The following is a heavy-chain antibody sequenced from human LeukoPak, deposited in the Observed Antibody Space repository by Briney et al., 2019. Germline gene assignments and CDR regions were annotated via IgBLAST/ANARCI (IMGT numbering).Heavy chain of an antibody. D-gene: IGHD3-10*01. CDR2: ISGYNGNT. CDR3: ARRNYGSGSYKDYHYYYYGMDV. J-gene: IGHJ6*02. CDR1: GYTFTDHG. V-gene: IGHV1-18*01. Sequence: ASVTVSCKASGYTFTDHGITWVRQAPGQGLEWVGWISGYNGNTKYAQKLQGRVTMTTDTSTSTAYMELRSLRSDDTAVYYCARRNYGSGSYKDYHYYYYGMDVWGQGTTVTVSS.